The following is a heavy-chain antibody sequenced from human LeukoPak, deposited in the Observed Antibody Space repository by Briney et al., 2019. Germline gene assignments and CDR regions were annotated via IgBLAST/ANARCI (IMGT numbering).Heavy chain of an antibody. V-gene: IGHV3-74*01. CDR2: INDDGSDT. CDR3: RGGPSTWS. CDR1: GFTFKLYW. J-gene: IGHJ5*02. Sequence: GGSLRLSCAASGFTFKLYWMHWVRQVPGKRPVWVSRINDDGSDTIYADSVRGRFTISRDDAKNTVYLQKNNLRAEDTAVYCVRGGPSTWSWGQGTLVTVSS. D-gene: IGHD2-15*01.